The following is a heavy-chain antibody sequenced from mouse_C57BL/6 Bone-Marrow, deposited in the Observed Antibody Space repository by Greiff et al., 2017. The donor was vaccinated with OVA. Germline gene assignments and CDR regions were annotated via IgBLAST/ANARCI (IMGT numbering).Heavy chain of an antibody. J-gene: IGHJ3*01. V-gene: IGHV1-50*01. CDR3: ARWGNWAWFAY. CDR2: IDPSDSYT. D-gene: IGHD4-1*01. CDR1: GYTFTSYW. Sequence: VQLQQSGAELVKPGASVKLSCKASGYTFTSYWMQWVKQRPGQGLEWIGEIDPSDSYTNYNQKFKGKATLTVDTSSSTAYMQLSSLTSEDSAVYYCARWGNWAWFAYWGQGTLVTVSA.